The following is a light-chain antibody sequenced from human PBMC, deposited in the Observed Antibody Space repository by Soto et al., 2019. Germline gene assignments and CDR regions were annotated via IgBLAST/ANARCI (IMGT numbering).Light chain of an antibody. J-gene: IGKJ1*01. CDR1: QSVSSSY. CDR3: QQYGSSPWT. Sequence: EIVLTQSPGTLSLSPVERATLSCRASQSVSSSYLAWYQQKPGQAPRLLIYGASSRATGIPDRFSGSGSGTDFTLTISRLEPEDFAVYYCQQYGSSPWTFGQGTTVEIK. CDR2: GAS. V-gene: IGKV3-20*01.